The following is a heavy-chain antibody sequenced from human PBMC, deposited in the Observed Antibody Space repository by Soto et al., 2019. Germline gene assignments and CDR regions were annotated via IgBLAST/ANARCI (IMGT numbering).Heavy chain of an antibody. CDR2: IFYTGTT. CDR1: GGSINYNSYY. V-gene: IGHV4-39*02. Sequence: SETLSLTCSVSGGSINYNSYYWGWIRQPPGKGLEWVGGIFYTGTTYYSPSLKDRATISVDTSKNSFSLNLTSVTAADTAVYFCARLVVVAPVANAWGQGTLVTVSS. J-gene: IGHJ5*02. CDR3: ARLVVVAPVANA. D-gene: IGHD2-2*01.